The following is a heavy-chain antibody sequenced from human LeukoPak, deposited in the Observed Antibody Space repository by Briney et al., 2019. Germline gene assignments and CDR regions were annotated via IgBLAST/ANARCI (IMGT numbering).Heavy chain of an antibody. D-gene: IGHD7-27*01. CDR2: LYYSGRT. J-gene: IGHJ5*02. V-gene: IGHV4-39*01. CDR1: GGSLSSSGYY. CDR3: ARQILTGDSGRGWFDP. Sequence: SQTLSLTCTVSGGSLSSSGYYWGWIRQPPGKGLEWIGSLYYSGRTYYNPSLKSRVTISVDTSKNQFSLKLSSVAAAETAIYYCARQILTGDSGRGWFDPWGQGTLVTVSS.